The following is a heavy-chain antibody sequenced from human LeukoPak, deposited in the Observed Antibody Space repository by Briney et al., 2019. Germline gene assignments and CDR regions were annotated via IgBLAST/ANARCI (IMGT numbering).Heavy chain of an antibody. J-gene: IGHJ2*01. D-gene: IGHD5-18*01. CDR3: AKSTGGYTGYFDL. CDR2: INTDGSST. CDR1: GFTFSSYW. Sequence: GGSLRLSCAASGFTFSSYWMHWVRQAPGKGLVWVSRINTDGSSTTYADSVKGRFTISRDNSKNTLYLQMNSLRAEDTAVYYCAKSTGGYTGYFDLWGRGTLVTVSS. V-gene: IGHV3-74*01.